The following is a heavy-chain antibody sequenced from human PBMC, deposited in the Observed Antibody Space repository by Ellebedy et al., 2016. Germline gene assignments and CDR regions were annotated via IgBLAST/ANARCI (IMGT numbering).Heavy chain of an antibody. V-gene: IGHV3-7*01. D-gene: IGHD7-27*01. Sequence: GESLKISCAASGFTFSGHWMHWVRQAPGKGLEWVADINEDGSERSYVDSVKGRFTMSRDNAKISLYLQMNSLSAEDTAVYYCARKRTNWGYPQSPLDIWGQGTMVTISS. J-gene: IGHJ3*02. CDR1: GFTFSGHW. CDR2: INEDGSER. CDR3: ARKRTNWGYPQSPLDI.